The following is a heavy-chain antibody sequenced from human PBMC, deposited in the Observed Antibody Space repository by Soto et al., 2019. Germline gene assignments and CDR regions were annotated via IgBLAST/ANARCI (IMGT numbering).Heavy chain of an antibody. CDR2: IYYSGST. V-gene: IGHV4-31*03. D-gene: IGHD1-26*01. Sequence: SSETLSLTCTVSGGSISSGGYYWSWIRQHPGKGLEWIGYIYYSGSTYYNPSLKSRVTIPVDTSKNQFSLKLSSVTAADTAVYYCARGRATEKWEPLQNWFDPWGQGTQVTVSS. CDR3: ARGRATEKWEPLQNWFDP. J-gene: IGHJ5*02. CDR1: GGSISSGGYY.